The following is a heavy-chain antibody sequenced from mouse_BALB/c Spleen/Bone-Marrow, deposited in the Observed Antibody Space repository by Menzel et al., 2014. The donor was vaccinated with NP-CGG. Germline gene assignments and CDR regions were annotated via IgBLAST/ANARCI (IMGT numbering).Heavy chain of an antibody. J-gene: IGHJ2*01. V-gene: IGHV1-7*01. CDR2: INPSTGYT. D-gene: IGHD1-1*01. CDR3: ARIYYYGRGY. CDR1: GYTFTNYW. Sequence: QVQLQQPGAELAKPGASVKMSCKASGYTFTNYWMHWVKQRPGQGLEWIGYINPSTGYTEYNQKFKDKATLTADKSSSTAYMQLSSLTSEDSAVYYCARIYYYGRGYWGQGTTLTVSS.